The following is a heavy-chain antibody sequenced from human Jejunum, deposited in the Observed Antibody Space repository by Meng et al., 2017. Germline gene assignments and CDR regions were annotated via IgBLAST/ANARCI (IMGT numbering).Heavy chain of an antibody. J-gene: IGHJ4*02. D-gene: IGHD1-26*01. CDR1: GGSISGYF. Sequence: QVQFIQVQPGSLKPSGTLSLPCAVYGGSISGYFGSRIRQAPGGGLEWVGEFTRGGTTNYNPSLKSRVTISADTSKNQFSLTLSSVSAADTAVYYCARHEVDFDNWGQGTLVTVSS. CDR3: ARHEVDFDN. CDR2: FTRGGTT. V-gene: IGHV4-34*02.